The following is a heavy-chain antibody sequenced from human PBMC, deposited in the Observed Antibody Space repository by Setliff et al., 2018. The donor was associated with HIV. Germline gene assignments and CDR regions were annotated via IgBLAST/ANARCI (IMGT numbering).Heavy chain of an antibody. CDR1: GAPISSYY. Sequence: ETLSLTCKVSGAPISSYYWNWIRQPPGKGLEWIGYIYNSGYTNYKPSLKSRVTISLDTSKNQFSLNLRSVTAADTAVYYCATCRHRPSNWFDPWGQGTVVTVSS. J-gene: IGHJ5*02. CDR2: IYNSGYT. CDR3: ATCRHRPSNWFDP. V-gene: IGHV4-59*01.